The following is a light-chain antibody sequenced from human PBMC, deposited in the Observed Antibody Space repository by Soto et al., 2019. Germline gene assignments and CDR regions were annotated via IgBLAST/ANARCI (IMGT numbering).Light chain of an antibody. CDR3: QQVYRMPPT. V-gene: IGKV1-39*01. J-gene: IGKJ1*01. Sequence: DTQMTQSPSSLPASVGDRGTITCRASQTVAKSLNWYQQKPGKAPDLLIYATSHLHSEVPSRFSGSGSGTDFTLTINSLQPEDFATYYCQQVYRMPPTFGQGTRVIVK. CDR1: QTVAKS. CDR2: ATS.